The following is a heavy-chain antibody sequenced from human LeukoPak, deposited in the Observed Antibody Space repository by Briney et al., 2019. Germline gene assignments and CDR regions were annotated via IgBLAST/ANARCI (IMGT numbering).Heavy chain of an antibody. CDR2: IRYDGSNK. D-gene: IGHD5-18*01. J-gene: IGHJ4*02. V-gene: IGHV3-30*02. Sequence: GGSLRLSCAASGFTFSSYGMHWVRQAPGKGLEWVAFIRYDGSNKYYADSVKGRFTISRDNSKNTLYLQMNSLRAEDTAVYYCAKVRGYSYGFDYWGQGTLVTVSS. CDR3: AKVRGYSYGFDY. CDR1: GFTFSSYG.